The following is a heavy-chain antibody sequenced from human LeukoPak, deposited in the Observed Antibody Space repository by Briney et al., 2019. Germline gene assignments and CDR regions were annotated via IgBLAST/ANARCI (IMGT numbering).Heavy chain of an antibody. J-gene: IGHJ3*02. CDR2: FDPEDGET. V-gene: IGHV1-24*01. CDR1: GYTLTELS. D-gene: IGHD3-22*01. Sequence: VASVTVSCKVSGYTLTELSMHWVRQAPGKGLEWMGGFDPEDGETIYAQKFQGRVTMTEDTSTDTAYMELSSLRSEDTAVYYCAAYYYDSSGYYLGAFDIWGQGTMVTVSS. CDR3: AAYYYDSSGYYLGAFDI.